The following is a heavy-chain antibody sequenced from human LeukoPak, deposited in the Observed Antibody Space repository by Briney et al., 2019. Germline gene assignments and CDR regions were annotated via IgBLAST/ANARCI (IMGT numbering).Heavy chain of an antibody. V-gene: IGHV1-18*01. CDR3: ARDMIAARPNWFDP. J-gene: IGHJ5*02. Sequence: GASVKVFCKASGYIFNTYGISCVRQAPGQGLEYMRWISAYNGNTNYAQKLQGRVSMTTDTSTSTAYMELRSLRYDDTAVYYCARDMIAARPNWFDPWGQGTLVTVSS. D-gene: IGHD6-6*01. CDR2: ISAYNGNT. CDR1: GYIFNTYG.